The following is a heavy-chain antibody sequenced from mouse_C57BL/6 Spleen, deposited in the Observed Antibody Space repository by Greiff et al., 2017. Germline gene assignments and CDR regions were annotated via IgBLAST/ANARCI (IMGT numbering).Heavy chain of an antibody. D-gene: IGHD2-3*01. Sequence: VKLQQPGAELVKPGASVKMSCKASGYTFTSYWITWVKQRPGQGLEWIGDIYPGSGSTNYNEKFKSKATLTVDTSSSTAYMQLSSLTSEDSAVYYCARRAYDGYYVEGAMDYWGQGTSVTVSS. CDR1: GYTFTSYW. J-gene: IGHJ4*01. V-gene: IGHV1-55*01. CDR3: ARRAYDGYYVEGAMDY. CDR2: IYPGSGST.